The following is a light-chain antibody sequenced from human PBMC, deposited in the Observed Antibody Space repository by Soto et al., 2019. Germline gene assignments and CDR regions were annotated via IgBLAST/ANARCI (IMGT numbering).Light chain of an antibody. CDR1: SSDVGGFDF. Sequence: QSVLTQPASVSGSPGQSITISCTGTSSDVGGFDFVSWFQRRPGKAPRLIIYEVTNRPSGLSDRFSGSKSGNTASLTIAGLQAEDEADYFGRPYIKTTTLYVFGSGTKVTVL. CDR3: RPYIKTTTLYV. J-gene: IGLJ1*01. V-gene: IGLV2-14*01. CDR2: EVT.